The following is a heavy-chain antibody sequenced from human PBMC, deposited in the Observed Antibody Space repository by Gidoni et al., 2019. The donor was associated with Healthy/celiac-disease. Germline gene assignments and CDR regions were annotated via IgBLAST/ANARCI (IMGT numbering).Heavy chain of an antibody. J-gene: IGHJ4*02. Sequence: QVQLVESGGGVVQPGRSRRLSCAASGFTFSSYGMHWVRQAPGKGLGWVAVIWYDGINKYYADSVKGRFTISRDNSKNTLYLQMNSLRAEDTAVYYCARDQALHSWGQGTLVTVSS. CDR1: GFTFSSYG. CDR2: IWYDGINK. V-gene: IGHV3-33*01. CDR3: ARDQALHS.